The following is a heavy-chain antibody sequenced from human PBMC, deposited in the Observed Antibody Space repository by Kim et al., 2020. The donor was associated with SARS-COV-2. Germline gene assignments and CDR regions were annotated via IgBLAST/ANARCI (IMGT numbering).Heavy chain of an antibody. V-gene: IGHV4-30-4*01. D-gene: IGHD1-1*01. CDR2: YSGST. Sequence: YSGSTYYNPSLKSRVTISVDTSKNQFSLKLSSVTAADTAVYYCAREETTPWGQGTLVTVSS. CDR3: AREETTP. J-gene: IGHJ5*02.